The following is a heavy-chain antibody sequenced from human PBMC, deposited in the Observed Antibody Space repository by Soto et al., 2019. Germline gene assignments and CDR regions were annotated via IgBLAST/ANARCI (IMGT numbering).Heavy chain of an antibody. Sequence: SVKVSCKASGGTFSSYAISWVRQAPGQGLEWMGGIIPIFGTANYAQKFQGRVTITADESTSTAYMELSSLRSEDTAVYYCAAGYYYDSSGYYFWFDPWGQGTLVTVSS. CDR3: AAGYYYDSSGYYFWFDP. D-gene: IGHD3-22*01. CDR2: IIPIFGTA. CDR1: GGTFSSYA. V-gene: IGHV1-69*13. J-gene: IGHJ5*02.